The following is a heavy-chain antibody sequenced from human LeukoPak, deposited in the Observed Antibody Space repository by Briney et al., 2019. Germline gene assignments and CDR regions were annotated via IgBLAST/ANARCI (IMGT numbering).Heavy chain of an antibody. CDR3: ARGGDYDYGDHRIFDFGY. J-gene: IGHJ4*02. CDR2: IYSGGST. V-gene: IGHV3-53*01. CDR1: GFTVSSNY. Sequence: HAGGSLRLSCAASGFTVSSNYMSWVRQAPGKGLEWVSVIYSGGSTYYADSVKGRFTISRDNSKNTLYLQMNSLRAEDTAVYYCARGGDYDYGDHRIFDFGYWGQGTLVTVSS. D-gene: IGHD4-17*01.